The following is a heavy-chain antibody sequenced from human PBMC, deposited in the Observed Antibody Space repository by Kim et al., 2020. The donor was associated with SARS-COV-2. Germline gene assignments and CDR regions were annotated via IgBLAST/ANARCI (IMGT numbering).Heavy chain of an antibody. CDR3: ATQARGYTYGYYFDS. D-gene: IGHD5-18*01. J-gene: IGHJ4*02. Sequence: VDSVKGRFSISRDNGKKSLYLQMNTLRAEDTAVYYCATQARGYTYGYYFDSWGQGSLVTVAS. V-gene: IGHV3-7*01.